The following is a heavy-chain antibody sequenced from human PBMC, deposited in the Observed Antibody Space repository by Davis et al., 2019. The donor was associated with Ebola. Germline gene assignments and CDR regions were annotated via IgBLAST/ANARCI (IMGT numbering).Heavy chain of an antibody. V-gene: IGHV3-74*01. J-gene: IGHJ4*02. Sequence: HTGGSLRLSCAASGFTFSSYWMHWVRQAPGKGLVWVSRINSDGSSTSYADSVKGRFTISRDNAKNMLYLQMNSLRAEDTAVYYCARVRSGSYWRYFDYWGQGTLVTVSS. CDR1: GFTFSSYW. D-gene: IGHD1-26*01. CDR2: INSDGSST. CDR3: ARVRSGSYWRYFDY.